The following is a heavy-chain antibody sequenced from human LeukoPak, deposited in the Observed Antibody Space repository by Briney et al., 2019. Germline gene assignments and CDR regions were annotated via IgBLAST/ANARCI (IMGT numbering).Heavy chain of an antibody. J-gene: IGHJ4*02. Sequence: GGSLRLSCAASGFTFDDYAMHWVRQAPGKGLEWVSGISWNSGSIGYADSVKGRFTISRDNAKNSLYLQMNSLRAEDMALYYCAKDISLAAAGTLVYWGQGTLVTVSS. D-gene: IGHD6-13*01. V-gene: IGHV3-9*03. CDR2: ISWNSGSI. CDR1: GFTFDDYA. CDR3: AKDISLAAAGTLVY.